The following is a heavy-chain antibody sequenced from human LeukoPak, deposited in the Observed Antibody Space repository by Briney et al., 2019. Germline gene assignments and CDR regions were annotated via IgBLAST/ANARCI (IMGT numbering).Heavy chain of an antibody. CDR2: TYYSSKWYI. CDR1: GDSVSSNSAA. V-gene: IGHV6-1*01. D-gene: IGHD3-16*01. J-gene: IGHJ3*02. CDR3: AREDDYVWGTPDDAFDI. Sequence: SQTRSLTCAISGDSVSSNSAAWNWIRQSPSRGLEWLGRTYYSSKWYIDYAVSVKSRITINPDTSKNQFSLQLNSVTPEDTAVYYCAREDDYVWGTPDDAFDIWGQGTMVTVSS.